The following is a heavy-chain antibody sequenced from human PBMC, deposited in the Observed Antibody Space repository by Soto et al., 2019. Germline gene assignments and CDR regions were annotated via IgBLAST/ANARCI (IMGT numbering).Heavy chain of an antibody. D-gene: IGHD6-13*01. Sequence: SVKVSCKSSGYTFTSYGISWVRQAPGRGLEWMGWISAYNGNTNYAQKLQGRVTMTTDTSTSTAYMELRSLRSDDTAVYYCARDPGIAAAGTSILFDYWGQGTLVTVSS. CDR1: GYTFTSYG. J-gene: IGHJ4*02. CDR2: ISAYNGNT. V-gene: IGHV1-18*04. CDR3: ARDPGIAAAGTSILFDY.